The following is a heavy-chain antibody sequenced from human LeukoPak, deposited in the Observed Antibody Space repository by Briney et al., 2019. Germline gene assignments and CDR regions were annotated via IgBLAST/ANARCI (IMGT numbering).Heavy chain of an antibody. V-gene: IGHV3-23*01. Sequence: TGGSLRLXCVASGFNFSDYAMNWVRQAPGKGLEWVSAISGSGGTTHYADSVKGRFAISRDNSKNTLSLQMSHLRHEDTARYYCAKDRYSNYGNWFDPWGQGTQVTVFS. CDR2: ISGSGGTT. J-gene: IGHJ5*02. D-gene: IGHD4-11*01. CDR1: GFNFSDYA. CDR3: AKDRYSNYGNWFDP.